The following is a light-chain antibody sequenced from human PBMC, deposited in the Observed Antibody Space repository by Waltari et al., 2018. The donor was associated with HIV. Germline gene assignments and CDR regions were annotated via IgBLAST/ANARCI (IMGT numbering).Light chain of an antibody. CDR3: GVWDDSLSGQAV. CDR1: SSNIGSNT. J-gene: IGLJ2*01. V-gene: IGLV1-44*01. Sequence: QSVLTQPASVSGTPGQRVTISCSGSSSNIGSNTVTWYQPLPGAAPNLFIFGGDLRPSGFPGRFAGSKSGTSASLTIGGLQCEDEAVYFCGVWDDSLSGQAVFGGGTILTVL. CDR2: GGD.